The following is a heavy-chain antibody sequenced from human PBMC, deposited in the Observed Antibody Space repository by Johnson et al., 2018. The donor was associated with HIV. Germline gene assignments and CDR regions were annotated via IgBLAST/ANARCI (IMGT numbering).Heavy chain of an antibody. V-gene: IGHV3-74*03. CDR1: GFIFRNYW. Sequence: VQLVESGGGLVQPGGSLRLSCAASGFIFRNYWMHWVRQTPGKGLVWVARIYSDGSDTAYADSVKGRFTISRDNAKKTLYLQMNSLRAEDTAVYYCARGRAVAGTIAFDIWGQGTMVTVSS. CDR2: IYSDGSDT. J-gene: IGHJ3*02. D-gene: IGHD6-19*01. CDR3: ARGRAVAGTIAFDI.